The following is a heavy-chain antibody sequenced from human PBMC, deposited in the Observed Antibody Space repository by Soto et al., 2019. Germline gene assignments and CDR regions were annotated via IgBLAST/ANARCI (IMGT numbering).Heavy chain of an antibody. D-gene: IGHD2-8*01. CDR2: IYYSGST. CDR1: GGSISSSSYY. V-gene: IGHV4-39*01. CDR3: ARRTYCTNGVCFDY. Sequence: PSETLSLTCTVSGGSISSSSYYWVWIRHPPGKGLEWIGSIYYSGSTYYNPSLKSRVTISVDTSKNQFSLKLSSVTAADTAVYYCARRTYCTNGVCFDYWGQGTLVTVSS. J-gene: IGHJ4*02.